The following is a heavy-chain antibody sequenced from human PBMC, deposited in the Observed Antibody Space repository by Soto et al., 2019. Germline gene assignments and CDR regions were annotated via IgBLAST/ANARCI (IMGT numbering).Heavy chain of an antibody. CDR1: GGSISSYY. V-gene: IGHV4-59*01. CDR2: IYYCGST. D-gene: IGHD3-16*02. J-gene: IGHJ3*02. CDR3: ARDTYRSAFDI. Sequence: PSETLSLTCTVSGGSISSYYWSWIRQPPGKGLEWIGYIYYCGSTNYNPSLKSRVTISVDTSKNQFSLKLSSVTAADTAVYYCARDTYRSAFDIWGQGTMVTVSS.